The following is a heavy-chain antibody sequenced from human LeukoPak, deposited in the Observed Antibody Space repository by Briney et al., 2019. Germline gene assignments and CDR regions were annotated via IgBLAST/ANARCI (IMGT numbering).Heavy chain of an antibody. CDR2: ISGSGGST. V-gene: IGHV3-23*01. J-gene: IGHJ4*02. Sequence: PGRSLRLSCAASGFTFSSYAMSWVRQAPGKGLEWVSAISGSGGSTYYADSVKGRFTISRDNSKNTLYLQMNSLRAEDTAVYYCAKDPLLYTTGTLFSDYWGQGTLVTVSS. CDR3: AKDPLLYTTGTLFSDY. CDR1: GFTFSSYA. D-gene: IGHD1-1*01.